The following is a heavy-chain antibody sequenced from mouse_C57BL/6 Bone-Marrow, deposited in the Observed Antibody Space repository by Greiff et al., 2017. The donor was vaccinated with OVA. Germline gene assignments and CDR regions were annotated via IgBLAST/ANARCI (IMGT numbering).Heavy chain of an antibody. J-gene: IGHJ1*03. CDR3: TTADWYFDV. Sequence: RPEQGLEWIGWIDPENGDTEYASKFQGKATITADTSSNTAYLQLSSLTSEDTAVYYCTTADWYFDVWGTGTTVTVSS. CDR2: IDPENGDT. V-gene: IGHV14-4*01.